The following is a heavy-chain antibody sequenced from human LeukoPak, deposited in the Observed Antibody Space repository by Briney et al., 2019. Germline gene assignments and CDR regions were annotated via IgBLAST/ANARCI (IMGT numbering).Heavy chain of an antibody. V-gene: IGHV4-59*01. CDR2: IYYSGST. D-gene: IGHD1-26*01. J-gene: IGHJ4*02. Sequence: SETLSLTCTISGGSINSYYLNWIRQPPGRGLEWIGYIYYSGSTNYNPSLKSRVTISIDTSKNQFSLKLSSVTAADTAVYYCAGAGRSGKFASNFDNWGQGTLVTVSS. CDR3: AGAGRSGKFASNFDN. CDR1: GGSINSYY.